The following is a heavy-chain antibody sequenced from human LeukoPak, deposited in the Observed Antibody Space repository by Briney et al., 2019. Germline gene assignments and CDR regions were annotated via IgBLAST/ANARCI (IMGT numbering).Heavy chain of an antibody. CDR3: ARAYDSSGYYAYYYGMDA. D-gene: IGHD3-22*01. CDR1: GFTFSSYD. CDR2: IGTAGDT. Sequence: PGGSLRLSCAASGFTFSSYDMHWVRQATGKGLEWVSAIGTAGDTYYPGSVKGRFTISRENAKNSLYLQMNSLRAGDTAVYYCARAYDSSGYYAYYYGMDAWGQGTTVTVSS. V-gene: IGHV3-13*01. J-gene: IGHJ6*02.